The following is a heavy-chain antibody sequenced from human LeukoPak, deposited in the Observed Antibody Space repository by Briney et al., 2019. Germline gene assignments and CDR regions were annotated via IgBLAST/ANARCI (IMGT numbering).Heavy chain of an antibody. CDR2: INTHGSST. Sequence: GGSLRPSCAASGFAFSNYWLHWVRQAPGKGLVWVARINTHGSSTNYADSVKGRFTISRDNAKSTLYLQMTSLSAEDTAVYYALAGYYYYYMDVWGKGTTVTVSS. J-gene: IGHJ6*03. D-gene: IGHD6-13*01. V-gene: IGHV3-74*01. CDR1: GFAFSNYW. CDR3: LAGYYYYYMDV.